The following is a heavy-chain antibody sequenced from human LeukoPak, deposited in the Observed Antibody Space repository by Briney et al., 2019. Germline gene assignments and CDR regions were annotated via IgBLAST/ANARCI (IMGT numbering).Heavy chain of an antibody. V-gene: IGHV1-69*13. CDR2: IIPIFGTA. J-gene: IGHJ3*02. CDR1: GGTFNSYA. Sequence: SVTVSCKASGGTFNSYAISWVRQAPGQGLEWMGGIIPIFGTANYAQKFQGRVTITADESTSTAYMELSSLRSEDTAVYYCARDRVAATPLDAFDIWGQGTMVTVSS. CDR3: ARDRVAATPLDAFDI. D-gene: IGHD2-15*01.